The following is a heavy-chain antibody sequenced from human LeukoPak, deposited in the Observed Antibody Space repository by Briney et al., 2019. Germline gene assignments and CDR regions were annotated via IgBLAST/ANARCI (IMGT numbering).Heavy chain of an antibody. Sequence: GSLRLSCAASGFTFISYSMNWVRQAPGKGLEWVSYISSSSNTIYYADSVKGRFTISRDNAKNSLFLQMNSLRDEDTSVYYCARAVTVVTRGGLVFDYWGQGTLVTVSS. J-gene: IGHJ4*02. CDR1: GFTFISYS. CDR3: ARAVTVVTRGGLVFDY. D-gene: IGHD2-21*02. V-gene: IGHV3-48*02. CDR2: ISSSSNTI.